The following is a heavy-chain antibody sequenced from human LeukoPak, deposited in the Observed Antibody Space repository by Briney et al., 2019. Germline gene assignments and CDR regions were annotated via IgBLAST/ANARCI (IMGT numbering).Heavy chain of an antibody. J-gene: IGHJ6*03. D-gene: IGHD3-22*01. Sequence: SETLSLTCTVSGGSISGYYWSWIRQPPGKGLEWIGYIYYSGSTNYNPSLKSRVTISVDTSKNQFSLKLSSVTAADTAVYYCARDLAAGYYDSSGYYYYYYYYMDVWGKGTTVTVSS. CDR1: GGSISGYY. CDR3: ARDLAAGYYDSSGYYYYYYYYMDV. V-gene: IGHV4-59*01. CDR2: IYYSGST.